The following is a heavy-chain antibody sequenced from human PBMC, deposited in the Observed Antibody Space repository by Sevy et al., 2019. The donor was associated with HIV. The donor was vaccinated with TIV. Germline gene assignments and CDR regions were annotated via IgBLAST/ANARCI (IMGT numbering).Heavy chain of an antibody. J-gene: IGHJ3*02. CDR2: ISGSGGST. CDR1: GFTFSSYA. CDR3: AKDRRDGYTYDAFDI. D-gene: IGHD5-12*01. V-gene: IGHV3-23*01. Sequence: GGSLRLSFAASGFTFSSYAMSWVRQAPGKGLEWVSAISGSGGSTYYADSVKGRFTISRDNSKNTLYLQMNSLRAEDTAVYYCAKDRRDGYTYDAFDIWGQGTMVTVSS.